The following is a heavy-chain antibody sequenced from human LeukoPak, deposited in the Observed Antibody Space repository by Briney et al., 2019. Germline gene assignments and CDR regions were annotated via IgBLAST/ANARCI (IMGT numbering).Heavy chain of an antibody. CDR2: ISSSSSYI. J-gene: IGHJ4*02. CDR1: GFTFSSYS. D-gene: IGHD6-6*01. Sequence: GGSLRLSCAASGFTFSSYSMNWVRQAPGKGLEWVSSISSSSSYIYYADSVKGRFTISRDNAKNSLYLQMNSLRAEDTAVYYCARDREQLVPDFDYWGQRTLVTVSS. V-gene: IGHV3-21*01. CDR3: ARDREQLVPDFDY.